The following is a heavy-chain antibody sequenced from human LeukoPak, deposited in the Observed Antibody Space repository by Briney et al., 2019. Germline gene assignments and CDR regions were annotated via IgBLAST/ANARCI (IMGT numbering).Heavy chain of an antibody. CDR1: GFTFSSYA. D-gene: IGHD3-10*01. CDR3: ARVSSGSYYY. Sequence: PGGSLRLSCAASGFTFSSYAMSWVRQAPGKGLDWVSSINGGGGSTYYADSVKGRFTISRDNSKNSLYLQMNSLRAEDTAVYYCARVSSGSYYYWGQGTLVTVSS. J-gene: IGHJ4*02. CDR2: INGGGGST. V-gene: IGHV3-23*01.